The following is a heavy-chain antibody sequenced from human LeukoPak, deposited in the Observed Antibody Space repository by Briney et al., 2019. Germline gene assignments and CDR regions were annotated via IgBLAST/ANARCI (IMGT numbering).Heavy chain of an antibody. CDR3: ARGEVAAAGTALSPDY. J-gene: IGHJ4*02. CDR1: GGTFSSYA. V-gene: IGHV1-69*13. Sequence: SVKVSCKASGGTFSSYAISWVRQAPGQGLEWMGGIIPIFGTANYAQKFQGRVTITADESTSTAYMELSSLRSEDTAVYYCARGEVAAAGTALSPDYWGQGTLVTVSS. CDR2: IIPIFGTA. D-gene: IGHD6-13*01.